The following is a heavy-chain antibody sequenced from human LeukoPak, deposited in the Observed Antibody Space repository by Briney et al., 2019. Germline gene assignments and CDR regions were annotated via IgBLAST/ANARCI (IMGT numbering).Heavy chain of an antibody. CDR1: GGSISSGSYY. V-gene: IGHV4-61*02. Sequence: SETLSLTCTVSGGSISSGSYYWSWIRQPAGKGLEWIGRIYTSGSTNYNPSLKSRVTISVDTSKNQFSLKLSSVTAADTAVYYCARDSYNWNDKSYYFDYWGQGTLVTVSS. CDR2: IYTSGST. CDR3: ARDSYNWNDKSYYFDY. D-gene: IGHD1-1*01. J-gene: IGHJ4*02.